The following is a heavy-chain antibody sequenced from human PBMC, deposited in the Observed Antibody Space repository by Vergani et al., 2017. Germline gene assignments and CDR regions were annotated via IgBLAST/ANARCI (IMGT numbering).Heavy chain of an antibody. CDR1: GFTVSSNY. CDR3: ARGGKGIIMVVPSTHL. CDR2: ISYDGTEK. Sequence: VQLVESGGGLVQPGGSLRLSCAASGFTVSSNYMSWVRQAPGKGLEWVGVISYDGTEKKYADSVNGRFTISRDNSKKMMSLQMNSLRVEDTAVYYCARGGKGIIMVVPSTHLWGQGTQVSVS. J-gene: IGHJ4*02. D-gene: IGHD2-15*01. V-gene: IGHV3-30-3*01.